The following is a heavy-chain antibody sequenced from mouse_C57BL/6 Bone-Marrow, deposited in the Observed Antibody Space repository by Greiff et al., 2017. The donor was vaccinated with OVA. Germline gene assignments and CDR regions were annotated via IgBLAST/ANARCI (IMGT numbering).Heavy chain of an antibody. CDR3: AKQGDYYGSSYDWYFDV. CDR2: IWGGGST. D-gene: IGHD1-1*01. Sequence: QVQLQQSGPGLVAPSQSLSITCTVSGFSLTSYGVDWVRQPPGKGLEWLGVIWGGGSTNYNSALMSRLSISKDNSKSQVFLKMNSLQTDDTAMYYCAKQGDYYGSSYDWYFDVWGTGTTVTVSS. V-gene: IGHV2-9*01. J-gene: IGHJ1*03. CDR1: GFSLTSYG.